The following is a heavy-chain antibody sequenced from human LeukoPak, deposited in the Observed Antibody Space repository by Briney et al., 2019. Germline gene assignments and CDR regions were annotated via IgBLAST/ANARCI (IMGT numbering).Heavy chain of an antibody. Sequence: GGSLILSCAASGFTFSSYGMHWVRQAPGKGLEWVAVISYDGSNKYYADSVKGRFTISRDNSKNTLYLQMNSLRAEDTAVYYCAKDQSRAAAGTVYYWGQGTLVTVSS. CDR3: AKDQSRAAAGTVYY. V-gene: IGHV3-30*18. CDR2: ISYDGSNK. CDR1: GFTFSSYG. J-gene: IGHJ4*02. D-gene: IGHD6-13*01.